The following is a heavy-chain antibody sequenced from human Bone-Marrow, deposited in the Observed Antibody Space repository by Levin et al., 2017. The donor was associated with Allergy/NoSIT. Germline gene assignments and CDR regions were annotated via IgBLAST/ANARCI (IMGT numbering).Heavy chain of an antibody. CDR2: INHSGST. D-gene: IGHD2-15*01. CDR1: GGSFSGYY. J-gene: IGHJ3*02. CDR3: ARWVVHAFDI. Sequence: SETLSLTCAVYGGSFSGYYWSWIRQPPGKGLEWIGEINHSGSTNYNPSLKSRVTISVDTSKNQFSLKLSSVTAADTAVYYCARWVVHAFDIWGQGTMVTVSS. V-gene: IGHV4-34*01.